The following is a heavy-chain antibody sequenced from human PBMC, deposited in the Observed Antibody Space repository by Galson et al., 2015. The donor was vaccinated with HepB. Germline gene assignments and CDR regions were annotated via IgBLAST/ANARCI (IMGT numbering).Heavy chain of an antibody. D-gene: IGHD3-22*01. V-gene: IGHV3-66*04. CDR3: ARPNSGNDSSGYYDYYGMDV. Sequence: SLRLSCAASGFTVSSNYMSWVRQAPGKGLEWVSVIYTGGSTSYADSVKGRFSISRDNSKNTLYLQMNSLRAEDTAVYYCARPNSGNDSSGYYDYYGMDVWGQGTTVTVSS. CDR1: GFTVSSNY. J-gene: IGHJ6*02. CDR2: IYTGGST.